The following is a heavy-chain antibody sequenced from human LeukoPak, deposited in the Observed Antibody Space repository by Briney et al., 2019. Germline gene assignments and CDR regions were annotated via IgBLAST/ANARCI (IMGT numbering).Heavy chain of an antibody. Sequence: SVKVSCKASGGTFSSYAISWVRQAPGQGLEWMGGIIPIFGTANYAQKFQGRVTITADESTSTAYMELSSLRSEDTAVYYCATQPQYCSSTSCYSDYWGQGTLVTVAS. CDR2: IIPIFGTA. CDR3: ATQPQYCSSTSCYSDY. D-gene: IGHD2-2*01. CDR1: GGTFSSYA. J-gene: IGHJ4*02. V-gene: IGHV1-69*01.